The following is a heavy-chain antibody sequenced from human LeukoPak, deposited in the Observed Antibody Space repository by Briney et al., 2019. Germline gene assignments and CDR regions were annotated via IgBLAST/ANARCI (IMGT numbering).Heavy chain of an antibody. J-gene: IGHJ4*02. CDR3: ARTDTSHSKYYFDY. CDR2: IYYRGSP. D-gene: IGHD2-2*01. CDR1: GGSISSSSYY. Sequence: ADPLSLTCTVSGGSISSSSYYWGWIRQPPGKGRECIGSIYYRGSPYYPSSHKCRDTIAIDTPKNEFSEKMSSVTAADTAVYCCARTDTSHSKYYFDYWGQGTLVTVSS. V-gene: IGHV4-39*01.